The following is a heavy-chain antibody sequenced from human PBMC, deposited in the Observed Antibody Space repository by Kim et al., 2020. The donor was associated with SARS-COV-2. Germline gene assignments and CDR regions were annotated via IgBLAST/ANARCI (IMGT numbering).Heavy chain of an antibody. CDR2: INPESGDS. CDR3: ARGSYHDGLDF. J-gene: IGHJ3*01. Sequence: ASVKVSCKASGYTFTGYYIHWVRLGPGQGLEWMGQINPESGDSIYAQKFRDRVSMTRDTSIITAYMELSSLGPDDIGVYYCARGSYHDGLDFWGQGTMVTVSS. CDR1: GYTFTGYY. D-gene: IGHD3-16*02. V-gene: IGHV1-2*05.